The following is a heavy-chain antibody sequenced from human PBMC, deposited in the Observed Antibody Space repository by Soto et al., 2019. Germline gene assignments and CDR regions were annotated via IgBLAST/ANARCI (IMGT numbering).Heavy chain of an antibody. D-gene: IGHD3-16*01. CDR2: ISYDGGNK. CDR3: AKVRFGRGILSNTMDV. V-gene: IGHV3-30*18. CDR1: GFTFRSSG. J-gene: IGHJ6*02. Sequence: QVQLVESGGGVVQPGRSLRLSCAASGFTFRSSGMHWVRQAPGKELEWVAVISYDGGNKYYGDSVRGRFTISRDNSNNTLYLEMKSLRVEDTAVYYCAKVRFGRGILSNTMDVWGQGTTVTVSS.